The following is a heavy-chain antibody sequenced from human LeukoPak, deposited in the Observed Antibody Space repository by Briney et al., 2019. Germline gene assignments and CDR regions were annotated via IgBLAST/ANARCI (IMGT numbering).Heavy chain of an antibody. Sequence: SETLSLTCTVSGGSISSYYWSWIRQPPGKGLEWIGYIYYSGSTNYNPSLKSRVTISVDTSKNQFSLKLSSVTAADTAVYYCARLEGVYGDYGGLFDYWGQGTLVTVSS. CDR2: IYYSGST. V-gene: IGHV4-59*08. D-gene: IGHD4-17*01. J-gene: IGHJ4*02. CDR3: ARLEGVYGDYGGLFDY. CDR1: GGSISSYY.